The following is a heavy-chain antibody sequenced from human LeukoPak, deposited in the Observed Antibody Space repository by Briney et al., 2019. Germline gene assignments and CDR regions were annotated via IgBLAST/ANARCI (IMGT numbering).Heavy chain of an antibody. J-gene: IGHJ4*02. V-gene: IGHV5-51*01. D-gene: IGHD6-13*01. Sequence: GESLKISSTGSGYIFTNYWIGWVRQMPRKALEWMGIIYSGDSDTRYSPSFQGHVTISADKSISTAYLHWSSLEASDTAMYYCASSSSSWYLFDYWGQGTLVTVSS. CDR2: IYSGDSDT. CDR3: ASSSSSWYLFDY. CDR1: GYIFTNYW.